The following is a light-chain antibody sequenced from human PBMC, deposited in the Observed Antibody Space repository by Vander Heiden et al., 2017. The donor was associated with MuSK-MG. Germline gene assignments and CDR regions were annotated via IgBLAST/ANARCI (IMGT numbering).Light chain of an antibody. CDR3: RQALQRELT. V-gene: IGKV2-28*01. J-gene: IGKJ4*01. Sequence: DIVMTQSPLSLPVTPGEPASISCRSSQSLLHSNGYNYLDWYLQKPGQSPQLLIYLGSNRASGVPDRFSGSGSGTDFTLKISRVEAEDVGVYYCRQALQRELTFGGGTKVEIK. CDR1: QSLLHSNGYNY. CDR2: LGS.